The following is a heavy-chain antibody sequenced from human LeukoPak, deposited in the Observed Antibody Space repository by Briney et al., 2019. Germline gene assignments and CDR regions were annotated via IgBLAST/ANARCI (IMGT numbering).Heavy chain of an antibody. D-gene: IGHD4-17*01. V-gene: IGHV1-18*04. CDR1: GYTFTGYY. CDR2: ISAKTGNT. J-gene: IGHJ4*02. Sequence: ASVKVSCKASGYTFTGYYIHWVRQAPGQGLEWMGWISAKTGNTYYAQKLQGRVTMTTDTSTSTAYMELRSLRFDDTAVYYCARGAYGEASFDYWGQGTLVTVSS. CDR3: ARGAYGEASFDY.